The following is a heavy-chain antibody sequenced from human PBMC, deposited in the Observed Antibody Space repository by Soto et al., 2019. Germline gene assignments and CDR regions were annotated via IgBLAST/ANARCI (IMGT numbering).Heavy chain of an antibody. V-gene: IGHV2-5*02. CDR2: IYWDNDR. Sequence: QITLKESGPTLVEPTQTLTLTCSFSGFSLTNSGVGVGWFRQAPGKALECLGIIYWDNDRRYNPSLKTRLTITEDTSINRDVPSMTYMQPGDTGTDYWAHGVSYSAWDVGRFYPWCRGPPVTFS. J-gene: IGHJ5*02. CDR3: AHGVSYSAWDVGRFYP. D-gene: IGHD2-15*01. CDR1: GFSLTNSGVG.